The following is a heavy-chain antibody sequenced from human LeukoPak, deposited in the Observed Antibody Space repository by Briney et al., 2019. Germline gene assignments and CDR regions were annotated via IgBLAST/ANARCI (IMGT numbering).Heavy chain of an antibody. CDR1: GGTFSSYA. V-gene: IGHV1-69*04. CDR2: IIPILGIA. Sequence: GASVKVSCKASGGTFSSYAISWVRQAPGQGLEWMGRIIPILGIANYAQKFQGRVTITADKSTSTAYMELSSLRSEDTAVYYCARGVSGSHHIDYWGQGTLVTVSS. J-gene: IGHJ4*02. CDR3: ARGVSGSHHIDY. D-gene: IGHD3-16*02.